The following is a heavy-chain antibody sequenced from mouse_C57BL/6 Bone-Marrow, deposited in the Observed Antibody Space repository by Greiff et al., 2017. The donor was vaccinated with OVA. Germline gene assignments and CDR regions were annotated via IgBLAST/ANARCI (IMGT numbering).Heavy chain of an antibody. CDR1: GFTFSDYG. V-gene: IGHV5-17*01. CDR2: ISSGSSTI. D-gene: IGHD1-1*01. Sequence: EVMLVESGGGLVKPGWSLKLSCAASGFTFSDYGMHWVRQAPEKGLEWVAYISSGSSTIYYADTVKGRFTISRDNAKNTLFLQMTSLRSEDTAMYYCARRVSSLYYFDYWGQGTTLTVSS. CDR3: ARRVSSLYYFDY. J-gene: IGHJ2*01.